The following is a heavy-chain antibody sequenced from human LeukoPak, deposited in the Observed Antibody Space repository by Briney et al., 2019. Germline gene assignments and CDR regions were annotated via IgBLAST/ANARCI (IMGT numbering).Heavy chain of an antibody. D-gene: IGHD2-15*01. CDR3: AKGVGCSGGTCYSGHGMDV. J-gene: IGHJ6*02. CDR1: GFTFSCYA. Sequence: GGSLRLSCAASGFTFSCYAMSWVRQAPGKGLEWVSALSGSGANTYYADSVKGRFTISRDNSKNTLYLQVNSLRAEDTAVYYCAKGVGCSGGTCYSGHGMDVWGQGTTVTVSS. V-gene: IGHV3-23*01. CDR2: LSGSGANT.